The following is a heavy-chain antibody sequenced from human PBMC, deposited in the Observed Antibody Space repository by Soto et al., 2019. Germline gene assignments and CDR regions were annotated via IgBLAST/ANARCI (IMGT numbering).Heavy chain of an antibody. J-gene: IGHJ4*02. CDR2: TYNSANT. Sequence: QMQLQQWGTGLLTPSETLTLTCTVSGGSISSGGYYWSWIRQHPGKGLEWIGYTYNSANTYQSRSLNSRVSISADTSKNQFSLNLSSVTAADTAMYYCARLSSSGWPIDSWGQGTLVTVSS. CDR3: ARLSSSGWPIDS. V-gene: IGHV4-31*03. D-gene: IGHD6-19*01. CDR1: GGSISSGGYY.